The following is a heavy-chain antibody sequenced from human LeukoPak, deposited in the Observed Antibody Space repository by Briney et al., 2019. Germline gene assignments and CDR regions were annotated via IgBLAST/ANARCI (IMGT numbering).Heavy chain of an antibody. V-gene: IGHV1-18*01. CDR1: GYTFISYG. J-gene: IGHJ4*02. CDR3: ARDTYYDILTGYYKAHYFDY. Sequence: ASVKVSCKTSGYTFISYGISWVRQAPGQGLEWMGWISAYTGNTNYAQKLQGRVTMTTDTSTSTAYMELSSLRSDHTAVYYCARDTYYDILTGYYKAHYFDYWGQGTLVTVSS. D-gene: IGHD3-9*01. CDR2: ISAYTGNT.